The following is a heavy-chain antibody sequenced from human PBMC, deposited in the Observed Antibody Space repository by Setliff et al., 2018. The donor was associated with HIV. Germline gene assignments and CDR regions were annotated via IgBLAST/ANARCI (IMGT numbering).Heavy chain of an antibody. V-gene: IGHV4-59*11. J-gene: IGHJ3*02. D-gene: IGHD2-8*01. Sequence: SETLSLTCNLSGDSIRSQFWTWIRQTPGKGLEWIASIETTGTVNYSPSLKSRVSISLDPSRSQFSLALRSVTAADTAVYFCARLTGVDSILLLPTTLPLHAFDIWGQGAVVTVSS. CDR3: ARLTGVDSILLLPTTLPLHAFDI. CDR2: IETTGTV. CDR1: GDSIRSQF.